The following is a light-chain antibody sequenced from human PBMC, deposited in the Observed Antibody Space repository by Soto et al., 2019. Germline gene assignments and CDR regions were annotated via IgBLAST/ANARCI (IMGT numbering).Light chain of an antibody. CDR2: GNS. Sequence: QSVLTQPPSVSGAPGQRVTISCSGSSSNIGAGYDVHWYQQLPGTAPKVLISGNSNRPSGVPDRFSGSKSGTSASLAITGRQAEDEAEYYCQSFDSSLSGFVFGTGTKLTVL. CDR1: SSNIGAGYD. V-gene: IGLV1-40*01. CDR3: QSFDSSLSGFV. J-gene: IGLJ1*01.